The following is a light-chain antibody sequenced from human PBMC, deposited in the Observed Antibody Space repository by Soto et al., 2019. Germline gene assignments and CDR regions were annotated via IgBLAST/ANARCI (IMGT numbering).Light chain of an antibody. J-gene: IGLJ2*01. CDR2: EVS. Sequence: QSALTQPASVSGSPGQSITISCTGTRSDVGGYNYVSWYQQHPGKVPKLMIYEVSNRPSGVSNRFSGSKSGNTASLTISGLQAEDEADYYCSSYTSSSTLDVVFGGGTKVTVL. CDR3: SSYTSSSTLDVV. V-gene: IGLV2-14*01. CDR1: RSDVGGYNY.